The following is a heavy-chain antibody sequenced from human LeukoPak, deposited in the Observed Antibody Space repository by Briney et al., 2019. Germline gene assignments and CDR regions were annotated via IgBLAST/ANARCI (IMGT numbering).Heavy chain of an antibody. CDR3: ARRPSGYSSGWTRLDY. CDR1: GGSFSGYY. V-gene: IGHV4-34*01. CDR2: INPSRNT. D-gene: IGHD6-19*01. J-gene: IGHJ4*02. Sequence: PSETLSLTCAVFGGSFSGYYWNWIRQPPGKGLEWIGQINPSRNTNYNPSLKSRVTISVDTSKKQFSLKLNSVTAADTAVYYCARRPSGYSSGWTRLDYWGQGTLVTVSS.